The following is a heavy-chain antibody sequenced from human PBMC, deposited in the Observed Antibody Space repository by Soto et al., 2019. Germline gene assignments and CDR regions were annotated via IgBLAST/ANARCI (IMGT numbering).Heavy chain of an antibody. J-gene: IGHJ4*02. D-gene: IGHD6-13*01. V-gene: IGHV4-34*01. Sequence: SETLSLTCAVYGGSISGHYWNWIRQPPGKGLEWIGEINHSRRTNYNPSLKSRVTISVDTSKNQFSLNLGSVTAADTAVYYCARGNIAAALVYWGQGTLVTVSS. CDR1: GGSISGHY. CDR3: ARGNIAAALVY. CDR2: INHSRRT.